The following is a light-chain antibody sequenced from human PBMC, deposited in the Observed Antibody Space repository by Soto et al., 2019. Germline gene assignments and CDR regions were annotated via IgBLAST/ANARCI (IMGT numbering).Light chain of an antibody. CDR2: DGS. J-gene: IGKJ1*01. Sequence: DIQMTQSPSSVSASVGDRVTITCRASQGIGIWLAWYQQQPGKAPKLLISDGSTLESGVPLRFRGSGSGTEFTLTIISLQPDDVATYYCQQYYNFRWTFGQGTKVDIK. CDR1: QGIGIW. V-gene: IGKV1-5*01. CDR3: QQYYNFRWT.